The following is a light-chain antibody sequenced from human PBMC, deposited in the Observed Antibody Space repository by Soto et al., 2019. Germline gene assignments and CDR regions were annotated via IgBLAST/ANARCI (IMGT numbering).Light chain of an antibody. V-gene: IGLV2-11*01. J-gene: IGLJ1*01. CDR3: CSYAGNYTYV. CDR1: SSDVGGYNY. Sequence: QSALTQPRSVSGSPGQSVTISCTGTSSDVGGYNYVSWYQQHPGKAPKLMIFGVSKRPSGVPDRFSGSKSDNTASLTISGLQAEDEADYYCCSYAGNYTYVFGTGTKV. CDR2: GVS.